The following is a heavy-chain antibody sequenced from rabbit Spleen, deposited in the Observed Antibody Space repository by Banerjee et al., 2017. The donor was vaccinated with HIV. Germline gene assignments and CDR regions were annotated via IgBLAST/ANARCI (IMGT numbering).Heavy chain of an antibody. D-gene: IGHD2-1*01. Sequence: QEQLVESGGGLVQPEGSLTLTCTASGFSFSSNYDVCWVRQAPGKGLELIGCIYTGSSGNTYYASWAKGRFPITRSTSLNTVDLKMTSLTAADTATYFCARGSAAMTMLITGYYLGLWGPGTLVTVS. CDR1: GFSFSSNYD. J-gene: IGHJ4*01. V-gene: IGHV1S43*01. CDR2: IYTGSSGNT. CDR3: ARGSAAMTMLITGYYLGL.